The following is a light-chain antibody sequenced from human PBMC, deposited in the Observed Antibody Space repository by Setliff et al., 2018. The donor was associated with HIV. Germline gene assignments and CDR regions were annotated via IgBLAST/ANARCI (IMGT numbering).Light chain of an antibody. CDR3: SSYTSSGTLHV. J-gene: IGLJ1*01. CDR2: EVN. CDR1: SSDVGSYDR. Sequence: QSALTQPPSVSGSPGQSVTISCTGTSSDVGSYDRVSWYQQPPGTAPKLMIYEVNNRPSGVPDRFSGSKSGNTASLTISGLQAEDEADYYCSSYTSSGTLHVFGPGTKGTVL. V-gene: IGLV2-18*02.